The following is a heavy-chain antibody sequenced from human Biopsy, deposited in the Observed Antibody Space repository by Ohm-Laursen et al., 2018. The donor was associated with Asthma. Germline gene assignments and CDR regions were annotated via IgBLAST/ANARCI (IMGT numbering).Heavy chain of an antibody. CDR3: ARGDSSNWSHYYFDY. CDR2: IYSGRTS. D-gene: IGHD3-22*01. J-gene: IGHJ4*02. V-gene: IGHV3-53*01. Sequence: GSLRLSCAASGFAVSRDHMFWVRHAPGKGLEWVSVIYSGRTSHTADSVRGRFTISRDYSKNTLYLQMHRLRAEDTAVYYCARGDSSNWSHYYFDYWGQGTLVTVSS. CDR1: GFAVSRDH.